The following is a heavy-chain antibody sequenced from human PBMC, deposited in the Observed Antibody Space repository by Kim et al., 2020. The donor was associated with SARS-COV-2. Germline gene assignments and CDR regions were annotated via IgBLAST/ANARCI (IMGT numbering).Heavy chain of an antibody. Sequence: LGSVEGRFTISRDNAKNSLSLQMDSLRAEDTAVYYCARIMVVRGGFWYFELWGRGTLVTVSA. D-gene: IGHD3-10*01. J-gene: IGHJ2*01. V-gene: IGHV3-7*01. CDR3: ARIMVVRGGFWYFEL.